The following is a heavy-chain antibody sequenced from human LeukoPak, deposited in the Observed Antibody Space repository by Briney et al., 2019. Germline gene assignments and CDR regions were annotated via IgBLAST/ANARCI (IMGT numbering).Heavy chain of an antibody. Sequence: PGGSLRLSCAASGFTFDDYGMSWVRQAPGKGLEWVSSISASGGNTYYVDSVKGRFTISRDNSKHTLYLQTSSLRVEDTAVYHCAKLKESYFYMDVWGKGTTVSISS. J-gene: IGHJ6*03. CDR3: AKLKESYFYMDV. V-gene: IGHV3-23*01. CDR1: GFTFDDYG. CDR2: ISASGGNT. D-gene: IGHD3-10*01.